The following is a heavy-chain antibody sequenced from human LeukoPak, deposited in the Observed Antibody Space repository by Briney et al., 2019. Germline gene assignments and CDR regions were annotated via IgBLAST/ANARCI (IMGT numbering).Heavy chain of an antibody. J-gene: IGHJ5*02. CDR2: ISPSGGAA. Sequence: ASVKVSCKASGYTFTSYYMHWVRQAPGQGLEWMGIISPSGGAASYAQRFQGRVTMTRDTSTSTVHMELSSLRSEDTAVYYCARGGVVGAPNNWFDPWGQGTLVTVSS. V-gene: IGHV1-46*01. CDR3: ARGGVVGAPNNWFDP. D-gene: IGHD1-26*01. CDR1: GYTFTSYY.